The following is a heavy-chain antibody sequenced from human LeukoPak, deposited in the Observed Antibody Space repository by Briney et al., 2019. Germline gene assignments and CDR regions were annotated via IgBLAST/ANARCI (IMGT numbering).Heavy chain of an antibody. D-gene: IGHD3-22*01. Sequence: SETLSLTCTVSGGSISSYYWSWIRQPPGKGLEWMGYIYYSGSTNYNPSLKSRVTISVNTSKNQFSLKLSSVTAAETAVYYCALSDYDSSGYSFDYWGQGTLVTVYS. CDR2: IYYSGST. J-gene: IGHJ4*02. CDR1: GGSISSYY. V-gene: IGHV4-59*01. CDR3: ALSDYDSSGYSFDY.